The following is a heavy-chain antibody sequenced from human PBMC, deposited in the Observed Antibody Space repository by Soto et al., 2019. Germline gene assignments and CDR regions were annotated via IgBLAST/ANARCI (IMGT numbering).Heavy chain of an antibody. CDR3: ARRDSGGFFRFFDS. Sequence: ASVKVSCKASGGSLSTNPISWVRQAPGQGLEWMGGTGSGTGPGNHAQKFQGRLTVTADKSTSTVYMELANLSSEDTAVYYCARRDSGGFFRFFDSWGQGTLVTVLL. CDR2: TGSGTGPG. J-gene: IGHJ4*02. D-gene: IGHD2-15*01. V-gene: IGHV1-69*06. CDR1: GGSLSTNP.